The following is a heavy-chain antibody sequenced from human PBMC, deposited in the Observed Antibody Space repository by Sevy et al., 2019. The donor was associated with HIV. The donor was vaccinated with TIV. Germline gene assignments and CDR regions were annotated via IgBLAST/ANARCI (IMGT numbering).Heavy chain of an antibody. D-gene: IGHD1-1*01. J-gene: IGHJ4*02. V-gene: IGHV3-7*01. Sequence: GGSLRLSCAASGFTFSSFWMHWVRQAPGKGLEWVANIKQDGSEKYYVHSVKGRFTISRDKAKNSLYLQMNSLRAEDTAVYYCAREIGGGNSFWGQGTLVTVS. CDR3: AREIGGGNSF. CDR2: IKQDGSEK. CDR1: GFTFSSFW.